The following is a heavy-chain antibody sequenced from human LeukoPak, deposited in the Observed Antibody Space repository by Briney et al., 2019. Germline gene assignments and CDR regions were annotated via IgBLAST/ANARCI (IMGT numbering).Heavy chain of an antibody. CDR1: GFTFSSYA. CDR3: AKGQGVEDYGDSDY. Sequence: PGGSLRLSCAASGFTFSSYAMSWVRQAPGKGLEWVSAISGSGGSTYYADSVKGRFTISRDNSKNTLYLQMNSLRAEDTAVYYCAKGQGVEDYGDSDYWGQGTLVTVSS. J-gene: IGHJ4*02. V-gene: IGHV3-23*01. CDR2: ISGSGGST. D-gene: IGHD4-17*01.